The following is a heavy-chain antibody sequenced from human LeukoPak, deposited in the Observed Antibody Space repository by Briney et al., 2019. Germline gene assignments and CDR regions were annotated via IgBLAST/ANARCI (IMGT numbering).Heavy chain of an antibody. CDR1: GFTFSSYD. D-gene: IGHD4-11*01. CDR3: ARARTTVTAYYFDY. J-gene: IGHJ4*02. V-gene: IGHV3-13*01. CDR2: IGTAGDT. Sequence: GGSLRLSCAASGFTFSSYDMHWVRQATGKGLEWVSAIGTAGDTYYPGSVKGRFTISRENAKNSLYLQMNSLRAEDTAVYYCARARTTVTAYYFDYRGQGTLVTVSS.